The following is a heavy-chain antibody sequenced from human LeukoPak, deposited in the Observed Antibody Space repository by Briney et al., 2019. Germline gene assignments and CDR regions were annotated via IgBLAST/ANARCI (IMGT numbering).Heavy chain of an antibody. CDR3: ARDPEGSY. V-gene: IGHV1-69*05. D-gene: IGHD1-26*01. J-gene: IGHJ4*02. Sequence: ASVKVSCKASGYTFTGYYMHWVRQAPGQGLEWMGRIIPIFGTANYAQKFQGRVTITTDESTSTAYMELSSLRSEDTAVYYCARDPEGSYWGQGTLVTVSS. CDR2: IIPIFGTA. CDR1: GYTFTGYY.